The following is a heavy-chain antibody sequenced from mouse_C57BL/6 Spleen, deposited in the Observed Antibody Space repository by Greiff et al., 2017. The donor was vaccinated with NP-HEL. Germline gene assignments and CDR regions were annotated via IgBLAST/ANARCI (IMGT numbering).Heavy chain of an antibody. CDR1: GYAFSSSW. V-gene: IGHV1-82*01. J-gene: IGHJ3*01. CDR3: ARGSFYYGYDDWFAY. D-gene: IGHD2-2*01. Sequence: QVQLQQSGPELVKPGASVKISCKASGYAFSSSWMNWVKQRPGKGLEWIGRIYPGDGDTNYNGKFKGTATLTADKSSSTAYMQLSSLTSEDSAVYFCARGSFYYGYDDWFAYWGQGTLVTVSA. CDR2: IYPGDGDT.